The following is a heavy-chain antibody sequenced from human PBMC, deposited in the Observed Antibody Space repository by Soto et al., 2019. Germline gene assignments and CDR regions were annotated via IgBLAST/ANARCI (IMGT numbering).Heavy chain of an antibody. CDR2: ISGSGGST. CDR3: ARDRSPDGAFDI. V-gene: IGHV3-23*01. CDR1: GFTFSSFA. Sequence: GGSLRLSCAAFGFTFSSFAMSWVRQAPGKGLEWVSAISGSGGSTYYADSVKGRFTVSRDDSKNSLYLQMNSLKTEDTAVYYCARDRSPDGAFDIWGQGTMVTVSS. J-gene: IGHJ3*02.